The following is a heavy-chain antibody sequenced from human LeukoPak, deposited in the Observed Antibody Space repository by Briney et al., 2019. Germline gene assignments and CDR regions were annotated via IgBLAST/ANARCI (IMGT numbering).Heavy chain of an antibody. V-gene: IGHV3-9*01. CDR2: ISWNSGSI. J-gene: IGHJ4*02. Sequence: QTGGSLRLSCAASGFTFDDYAMHWVRQAPGKGLEWVSGISWNSGSIGYVDSVKGRFAISRDNAKNSLYLQMNSLRAEDTAVYYCADGEGRPLNYWGRGILVTVSS. D-gene: IGHD3-3*01. CDR1: GFTFDDYA. CDR3: ADGEGRPLNY.